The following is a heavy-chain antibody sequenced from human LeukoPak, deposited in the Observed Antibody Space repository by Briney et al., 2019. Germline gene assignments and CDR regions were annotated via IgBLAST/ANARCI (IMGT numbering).Heavy chain of an antibody. CDR2: MNPNSGNT. J-gene: IGHJ4*02. Sequence: GASLKVSCKASAYTFTSYDINWVRQATGQGLEWMGWMNPNSGNTGYAQKFQGRLTMTRNTSISTAYMELSSLRSEDTAVYYCARGPYYDFWSGYNPPFDYWGQGTLVTVSS. D-gene: IGHD3-3*01. CDR1: AYTFTSYD. CDR3: ARGPYYDFWSGYNPPFDY. V-gene: IGHV1-8*01.